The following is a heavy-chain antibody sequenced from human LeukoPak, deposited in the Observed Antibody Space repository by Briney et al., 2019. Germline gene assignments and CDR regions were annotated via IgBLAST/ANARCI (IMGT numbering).Heavy chain of an antibody. J-gene: IGHJ4*02. D-gene: IGHD3-10*01. Sequence: GGSLRLSCTASGFTFGDYAMCWFRQAPGKGLEWVGFIRSKAYGGTTEYAASVKGRFTISRDDSKSIAYLQMNSLKTEDTAVYYCTRDRFSPDYWGQGTLVTVSS. CDR1: GFTFGDYA. CDR3: TRDRFSPDY. V-gene: IGHV3-49*03. CDR2: IRSKAYGGTT.